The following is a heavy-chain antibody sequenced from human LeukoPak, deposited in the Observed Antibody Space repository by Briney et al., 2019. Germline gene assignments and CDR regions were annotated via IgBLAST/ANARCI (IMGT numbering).Heavy chain of an antibody. J-gene: IGHJ4*02. Sequence: GGSLRLSCAASGFTFSSYSMNWVRQAPGKGLEWVSYISSSSSTIYYADSVKGRFTISRDNSKNTLYLQMNSLRAEDTAVYYCAKDRRGYSSSWSFDYWGQGTLVTVSS. CDR2: ISSSSSTI. D-gene: IGHD6-13*01. CDR1: GFTFSSYS. V-gene: IGHV3-48*01. CDR3: AKDRRGYSSSWSFDY.